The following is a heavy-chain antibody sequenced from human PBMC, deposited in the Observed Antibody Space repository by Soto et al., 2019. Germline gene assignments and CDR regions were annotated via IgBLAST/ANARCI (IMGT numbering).Heavy chain of an antibody. CDR3: ARHDYDSTASAY. Sequence: PLVLQSHRSTVAGGYSISYDWGWIRKPPGKGLEWIGSIYYSGSTYYNPSLKSRVTISVDTSKNQFSLKLSSVTAADSAVYSCARHDYDSTASAYWVQGTLVTVSS. J-gene: IGHJ4*02. V-gene: IGHV4-39*01. CDR1: GGYSISYD. D-gene: IGHD3-22*01. CDR2: IYYSGST.